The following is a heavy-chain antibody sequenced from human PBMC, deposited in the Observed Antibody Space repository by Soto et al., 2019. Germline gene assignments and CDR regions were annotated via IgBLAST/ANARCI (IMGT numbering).Heavy chain of an antibody. V-gene: IGHV3-23*01. D-gene: IGHD3-16*01. CDR3: ARLTDS. CDR1: GFTFSTRS. Sequence: EVQLLESGGGLVQPGGSLKLSCAASGFTFSTRSMSWVRQAPGKGLEWVSSVTVNNSTYYADSVKGRFTISRDNSKNTLYLQMNSLRAEYTAVYYCARLTDSWGQGALVTVSS. CDR2: VTVNNST. J-gene: IGHJ4*02.